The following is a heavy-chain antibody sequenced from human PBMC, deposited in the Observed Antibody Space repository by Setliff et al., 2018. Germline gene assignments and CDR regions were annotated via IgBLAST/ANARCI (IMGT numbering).Heavy chain of an antibody. CDR2: MYSSGST. CDR3: ASHPRVTIFGVVAFDY. CDR1: GGPINSDRYY. J-gene: IGHJ4*02. V-gene: IGHV4-39*01. D-gene: IGHD3-3*01. Sequence: PSETLSLTRTVSGGPINSDRYYWGWIRQPPGKGLEWIGSMYSSGSTYYNPSLKSRVTISVDTSQNQFSLKLSSVTAADTAAYYCASHPRVTIFGVVAFDYWGQGILVTVSS.